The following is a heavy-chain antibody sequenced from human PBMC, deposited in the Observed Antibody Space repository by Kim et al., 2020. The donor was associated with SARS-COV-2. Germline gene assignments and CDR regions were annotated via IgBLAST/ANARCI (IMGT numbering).Heavy chain of an antibody. Sequence: ASVKVSCKASGYTFTSYYMHWVRQAPGQGLEWMGIINPSGGSTSYAQKFQGRVTMTRDTSTSTVYMELSSLRSEDTAVYYCARVKATYYDFWSGLEFDPWGQGTLVTVSS. J-gene: IGHJ5*02. D-gene: IGHD3-3*01. CDR1: GYTFTSYY. V-gene: IGHV1-46*01. CDR2: INPSGGST. CDR3: ARVKATYYDFWSGLEFDP.